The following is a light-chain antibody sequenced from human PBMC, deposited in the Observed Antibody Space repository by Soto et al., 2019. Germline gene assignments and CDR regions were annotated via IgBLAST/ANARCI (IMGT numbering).Light chain of an antibody. J-gene: IGKJ1*01. V-gene: IGKV3-15*01. Sequence: EKVMRQSRATLSVXPGERATLSCRASQSVSSNLAWYQQKPGQAPRLLIYDASTRATGIPARFSGSGSGTEFTLTISSLQSEDLAVYYCQQYDDWPETFGQGTKV. CDR3: QQYDDWPET. CDR1: QSVSSN. CDR2: DAS.